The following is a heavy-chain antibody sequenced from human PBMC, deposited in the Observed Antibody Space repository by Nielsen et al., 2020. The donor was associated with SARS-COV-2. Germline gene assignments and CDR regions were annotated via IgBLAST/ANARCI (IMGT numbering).Heavy chain of an antibody. Sequence: GGSLRLSCAASGFTFDDYAMHWVRQAPGKGLEWVSGISWNSGSIGYADSVKGRFTISRENAKNSLYLQMNSLRAGDTAVYYCARVSYDSSGYYWYFDYWGQGTLVTVSS. D-gene: IGHD3-22*01. CDR2: ISWNSGSI. CDR3: ARVSYDSSGYYWYFDY. CDR1: GFTFDDYA. J-gene: IGHJ4*02. V-gene: IGHV3-9*01.